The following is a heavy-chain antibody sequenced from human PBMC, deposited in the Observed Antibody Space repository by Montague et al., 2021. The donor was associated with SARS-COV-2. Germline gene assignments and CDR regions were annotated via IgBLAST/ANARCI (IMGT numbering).Heavy chain of an antibody. J-gene: IGHJ3*01. CDR2: IYYTGNT. CDR1: GGSITNNIDY. Sequence: SETLSLTCTVSGGSITNNIDYWAWTRQPPGKGLKWIGSIYYTGNTYYNPSLKSRVTISVVTSKNHFTLKLSSVTAAETAVYYCARLKRYFDSSGSPSAFDFWGQGTKVTVSS. CDR3: ARLKRYFDSSGSPSAFDF. V-gene: IGHV4-39*02. D-gene: IGHD3-22*01.